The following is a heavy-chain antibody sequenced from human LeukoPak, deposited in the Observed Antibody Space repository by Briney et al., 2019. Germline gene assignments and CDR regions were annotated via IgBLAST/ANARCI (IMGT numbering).Heavy chain of an antibody. CDR2: FDPEDGET. V-gene: IGHV1-24*01. D-gene: IGHD5-24*01. CDR3: ARVARDGLALVEAFDI. Sequence: ASVKVSCKVSGYTLTELSMHWVRQAPGKRLEWMGGFDPEDGETIYAQKFQGRVTMTKDTSTDTAYMELSSLRSEHTAVYYCARVARDGLALVEAFDIWGQGTMVTVSS. CDR1: GYTLTELS. J-gene: IGHJ3*02.